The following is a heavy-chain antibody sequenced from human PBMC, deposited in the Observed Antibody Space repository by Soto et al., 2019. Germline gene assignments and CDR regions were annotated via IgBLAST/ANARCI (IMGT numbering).Heavy chain of an antibody. CDR3: ARDSAKLRYFDWLPHGAFDI. CDR2: ISSSSSTI. V-gene: IGHV3-48*02. CDR1: GFTFSSYS. Sequence: GGSLSLSCAASGFTFSSYSMNWVRQAPGKGLEWVSYISSSSSTIYYADSVKGRFTISRDNAKNSLYLQMNSLRDEDTAVYYCARDSAKLRYFDWLPHGAFDIWGQGTMVTVSS. J-gene: IGHJ3*02. D-gene: IGHD3-9*01.